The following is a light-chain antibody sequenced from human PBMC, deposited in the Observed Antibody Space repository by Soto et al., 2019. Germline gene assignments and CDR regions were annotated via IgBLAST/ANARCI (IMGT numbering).Light chain of an antibody. CDR1: SGDVGGYDY. CDR2: EVT. CDR3: SSHTSGSTRV. J-gene: IGLJ1*01. Sequence: QSALTHPASVSGSPGQALAISCTGTSGDVGGYDYVSWYQQHPDKAPKLMIYEVTKRPSWVSNRFSGSKSGNTASLTISGLQPEDEADYYCSSHTSGSTRVFGSGTKVTVL. V-gene: IGLV2-14*01.